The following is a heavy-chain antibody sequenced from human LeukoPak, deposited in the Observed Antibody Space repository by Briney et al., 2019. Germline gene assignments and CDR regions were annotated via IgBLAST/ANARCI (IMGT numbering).Heavy chain of an antibody. CDR1: GGSVSSISYY. J-gene: IGHJ4*02. CDR2: IYYSGST. CDR3: ARLSSSWIPDY. Sequence: SETLSLTCTVSGGSVSSISYYWGWIRQPPGKGLEWIGSIYYSGSTYYNPSLKSRVAISVDTSKNQFSLNLNSVTAADTAVYYCARLSSSWIPDYWGQGTLVTVSS. D-gene: IGHD6-13*01. V-gene: IGHV4-39*01.